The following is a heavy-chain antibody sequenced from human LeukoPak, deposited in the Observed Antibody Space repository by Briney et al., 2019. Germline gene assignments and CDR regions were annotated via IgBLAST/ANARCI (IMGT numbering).Heavy chain of an antibody. V-gene: IGHV3-23*01. Sequence: GGSLRLSCAASGFTFINYAMSWVRQAPGKGLEWVSAISGSGDNTYYADSVKGRFTISRDNSKSTLYPQMNSLRAEDTALYYCARGHRVPSDYWGQGTLVTVSS. CDR2: ISGSGDNT. CDR1: GFTFINYA. J-gene: IGHJ4*02. CDR3: ARGHRVPSDY.